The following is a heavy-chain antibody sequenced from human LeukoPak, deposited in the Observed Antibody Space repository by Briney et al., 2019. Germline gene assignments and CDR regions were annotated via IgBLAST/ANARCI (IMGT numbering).Heavy chain of an antibody. D-gene: IGHD6-19*01. J-gene: IGHJ4*02. Sequence: GGSLRLSCAASGFXFSIYSINWVRQPPGKGLEWVSYISSSSTSIYYADSVKGRFTISRDNAENSLYLQMNSLRAEDTAVYYCARETRGAVGSYWGQGTLVTVSS. CDR3: ARETRGAVGSY. V-gene: IGHV3-48*04. CDR1: GFXFSIYS. CDR2: ISSSSTSI.